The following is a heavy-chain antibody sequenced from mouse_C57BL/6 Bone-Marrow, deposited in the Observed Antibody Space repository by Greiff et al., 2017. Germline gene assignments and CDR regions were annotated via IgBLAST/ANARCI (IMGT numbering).Heavy chain of an antibody. CDR2: IHPSDSDT. J-gene: IGHJ4*01. CDR1: GYTFTSYW. CDR3: SIDDILGWVWAMDY. D-gene: IGHD3-3*01. V-gene: IGHV1-74*01. Sequence: VQLQQPGAELVKPGASVKVSCKASGYTFTSYWMHWVRQRPGQGLEWIGRIHPSDSDTNYNQKFKGKGTLTVDKSSSTAYMQLSSLTSKDYAVYYCSIDDILGWVWAMDYWGQVTSVTVSS.